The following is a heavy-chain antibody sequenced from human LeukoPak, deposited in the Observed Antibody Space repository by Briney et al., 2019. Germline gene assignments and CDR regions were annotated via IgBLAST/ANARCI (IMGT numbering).Heavy chain of an antibody. J-gene: IGHJ4*02. CDR2: VYYSGST. V-gene: IGHV4-59*08. Sequence: SETLSRTCTVSGGSISSLYWSWIRQPPGKGLEWIGYVYYSGSTNYNPSLKSRVTISVDTSKNQFTLKLSSVTAADTAVYYCARRGSLGPFDYWGQGTLVTVSS. CDR1: GGSISSLY. CDR3: ARRGSLGPFDY. D-gene: IGHD7-27*01.